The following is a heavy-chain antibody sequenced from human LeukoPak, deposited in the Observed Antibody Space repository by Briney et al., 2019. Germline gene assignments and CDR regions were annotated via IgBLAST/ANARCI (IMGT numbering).Heavy chain of an antibody. CDR1: GYTFTSYY. V-gene: IGHV1-46*01. CDR3: ARVASPDTYYYDSKGYFDY. J-gene: IGHJ4*02. Sequence: ASVKVSCKASGYTFTSYYIHWVRQAPGQGLEWMGIINPSGGNTSYAQKFQGRVTMTRDMSTSTVYMELSSLRSADTAVYYCARVASPDTYYYDSKGYFDYWGQGTLVTVSS. D-gene: IGHD3-22*01. CDR2: INPSGGNT.